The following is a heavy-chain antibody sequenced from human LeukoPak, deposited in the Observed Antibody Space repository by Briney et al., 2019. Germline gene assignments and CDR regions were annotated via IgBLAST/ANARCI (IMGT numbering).Heavy chain of an antibody. Sequence: SETLSLTCAVYGGSFSGYYWSWIRQPPGKGLEWIGEINHSGSTNYNPSLKSRVTIPVDTSKNQFSLKLSSVTAADTAVYYCARAKLWSGYFQHWGQGTLVTVSS. J-gene: IGHJ1*01. CDR3: ARAKLWSGYFQH. D-gene: IGHD5-18*01. CDR2: INHSGST. CDR1: GGSFSGYY. V-gene: IGHV4-34*01.